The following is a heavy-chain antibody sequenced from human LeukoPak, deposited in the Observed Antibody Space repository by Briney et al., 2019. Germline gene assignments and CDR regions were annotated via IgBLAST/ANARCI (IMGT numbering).Heavy chain of an antibody. V-gene: IGHV4-59*01. J-gene: IGHJ4*02. CDR1: GVSISNYY. CDR2: IYYSGSA. CDR3: ARLRGNYFPDY. D-gene: IGHD4-11*01. Sequence: SETLSLTCAVSGVSISNYYWTWLRQPPGKGLEWIAYIYYSGSANYNPSLKSRVTISVDTSKNQFSLKLSSVTAADTAVYYCARLRGNYFPDYWGQGTLVTVSS.